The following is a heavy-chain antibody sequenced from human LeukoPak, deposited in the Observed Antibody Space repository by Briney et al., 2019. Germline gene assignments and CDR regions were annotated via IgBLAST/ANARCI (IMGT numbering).Heavy chain of an antibody. J-gene: IGHJ4*02. CDR1: GFTFSSYS. D-gene: IGHD1/OR15-1a*01. CDR2: IKQDGNDK. Sequence: GGSLRLSCAASGFTFSSYSMNWVRQAPGKGLEWVANIKQDGNDKYHVDSVKGRFTISRDNAKNSLYLQMNSLRAEDTAVYYCARGGPDRNNRYPDYWGQGTLVTVSS. CDR3: ARGGPDRNNRYPDY. V-gene: IGHV3-7*01.